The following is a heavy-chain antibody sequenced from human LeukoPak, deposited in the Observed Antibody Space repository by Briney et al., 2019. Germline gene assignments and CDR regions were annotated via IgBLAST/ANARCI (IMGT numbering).Heavy chain of an antibody. J-gene: IGHJ6*02. Sequence: PSETLSLTCTVSGGSISSGDYYWSWIRQPPGKGLEWIGYIYYSGSTYYNPSLKSRVTISVDTSKNQFSLKLSSVTAADTAVYYCARLMAFYDFWSGYPRDYYYYGMDVWGQGTTVTVSS. CDR1: GGSISSGDYY. V-gene: IGHV4-30-4*01. D-gene: IGHD3-3*01. CDR2: IYYSGST. CDR3: ARLMAFYDFWSGYPRDYYYYGMDV.